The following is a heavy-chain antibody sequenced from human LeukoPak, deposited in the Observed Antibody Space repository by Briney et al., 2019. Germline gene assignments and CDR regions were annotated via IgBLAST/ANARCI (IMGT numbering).Heavy chain of an antibody. Sequence: PSETLSLTCAVYGGSFSGYYWSWLPQPPGKGMEGIGEINHSVSTNYNPSLKRRVPISVDTSKKQFSLKLSSVTAADTAVYYCARYLAARSNYYYMDVWGKGTTVTVSS. CDR2: INHSVST. J-gene: IGHJ6*03. D-gene: IGHD6-6*01. V-gene: IGHV4-34*01. CDR1: GGSFSGYY. CDR3: ARYLAARSNYYYMDV.